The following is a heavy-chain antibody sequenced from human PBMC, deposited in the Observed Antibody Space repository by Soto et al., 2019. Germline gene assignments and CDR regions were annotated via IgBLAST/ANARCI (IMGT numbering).Heavy chain of an antibody. CDR3: VRRHVSATGIDWFDP. Sequence: ASVKVSCKASGYTFTSYGIHWLRQAPGQRLEWMGWINAANGDTKYSPKFQGRVTITRDTSASTAYMELSSLRSEDTAVYYCVRRHVSATGIDWFDPWGQGTLVTVSS. D-gene: IGHD6-13*01. CDR1: GYTFTSYG. V-gene: IGHV1-3*01. CDR2: INAANGDT. J-gene: IGHJ5*02.